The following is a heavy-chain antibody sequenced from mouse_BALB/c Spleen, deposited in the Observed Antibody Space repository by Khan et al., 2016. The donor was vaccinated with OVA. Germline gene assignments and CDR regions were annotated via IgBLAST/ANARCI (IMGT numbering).Heavy chain of an antibody. Sequence: EVQLQESGPGLVKPSPSLSLTCTVTGYSITSGYGWNWIRQFPGNKLEWMGYISYSGSTNYNPSLKSRISITRDTSKNQFFLQLNSVTTEDTAAYYCARKGWIKYWGQGTTLTVSS. CDR1: GYSITSGYG. CDR3: ARKGWIKY. CDR2: ISYSGST. V-gene: IGHV3-2*02. J-gene: IGHJ2*01.